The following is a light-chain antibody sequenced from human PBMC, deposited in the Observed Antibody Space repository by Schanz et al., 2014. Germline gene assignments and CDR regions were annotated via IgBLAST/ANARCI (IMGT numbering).Light chain of an antibody. CDR2: GAS. V-gene: IGKV3-11*01. Sequence: EIVLTQSPATLSLSPGERATLSCRASQSVSSYLAWYQQKPGQAPRLLIYGASTRATGIPARFSGSGSGTDFTLTISSLEPEDFAVYYCQQRSNWPPITCGQGTRREIK. J-gene: IGKJ5*01. CDR1: QSVSSY. CDR3: QQRSNWPPIT.